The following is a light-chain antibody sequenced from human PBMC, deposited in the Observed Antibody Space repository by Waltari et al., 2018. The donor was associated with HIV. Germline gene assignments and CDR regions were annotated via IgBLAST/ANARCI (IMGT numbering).Light chain of an antibody. V-gene: IGKV2-30*02. Sequence: DVVMTPSPLSLPVTLGQPASISCRSSQSLVHSDGNTYLNWFQQRPGQSPRRLIYKVSNRDSGVPDRFSGSGSGTDFTLKISRVEAEDVGVYYCMQGTQWPWAFGQGTKVEIK. CDR2: KVS. CDR1: QSLVHSDGNTY. J-gene: IGKJ1*01. CDR3: MQGTQWPWA.